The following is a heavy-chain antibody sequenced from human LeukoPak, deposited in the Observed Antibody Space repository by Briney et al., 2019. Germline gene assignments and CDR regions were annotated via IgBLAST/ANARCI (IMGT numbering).Heavy chain of an antibody. Sequence: ASVKVSCKASGYTFTSYGISWVRQAPGRGLEWMGWISAYNGNTNYAQKLQGRVTMTTDTSTSTAYMELRSLRSDDTAVYYCARDRNITMVRGVKYYYYYYGMDVWGQGTTVTVSS. CDR3: ARDRNITMVRGVKYYYYYYGMDV. J-gene: IGHJ6*02. D-gene: IGHD3-10*01. CDR1: GYTFTSYG. V-gene: IGHV1-18*01. CDR2: ISAYNGNT.